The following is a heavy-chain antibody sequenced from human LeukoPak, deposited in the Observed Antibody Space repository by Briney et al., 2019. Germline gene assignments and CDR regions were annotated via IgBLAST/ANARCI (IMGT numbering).Heavy chain of an antibody. CDR3: ARGGGPVVPAAIFWFDP. Sequence: SETLSLTCAVYGGSFSGYYWSWIRQPPGKGLEWIGEINHSGSTNYNPSLKSRVTISVDTSKNQFSLKLSSVTAADTAVHYCARGGGPVVPAAIFWFDPWGQGTLVTVSS. J-gene: IGHJ5*02. CDR1: GGSFSGYY. D-gene: IGHD2-2*02. CDR2: INHSGST. V-gene: IGHV4-34*01.